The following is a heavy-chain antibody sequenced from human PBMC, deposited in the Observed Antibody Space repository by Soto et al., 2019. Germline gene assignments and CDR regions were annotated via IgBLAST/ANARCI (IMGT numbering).Heavy chain of an antibody. CDR2: ITHSGST. CDR3: ARQGFGSLHGLVDV. D-gene: IGHD3-10*01. J-gene: IGHJ6*02. V-gene: IGHV4-59*08. Sequence: QVQLQESGPGLVKPSETLSLTCTVSGGSILNHSCSWFRQPPGKGLELIGYITHSGSTSYNPSLMSRVTMSVDTSKTQFSLMLDSVTATDTAVYYCARQGFGSLHGLVDVWGQGPTVIVSS. CDR1: GGSILNHS.